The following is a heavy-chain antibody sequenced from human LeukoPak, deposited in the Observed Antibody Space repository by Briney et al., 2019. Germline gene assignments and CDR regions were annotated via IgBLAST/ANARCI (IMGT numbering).Heavy chain of an antibody. V-gene: IGHV1-2*02. CDR1: GYTFTGYY. D-gene: IGHD1-26*01. CDR2: INPNSGGT. Sequence: GASVKVSCKASGYTFTGYYMHWVRQAPGQGLEWMGWINPNSGGTNYAQKFQGRVTMTRDTFISTAYMELSRLRSDDTAVYYCARDRFFGAPTECYYYYYGMDVWGQGTTVTVSS. CDR3: ARDRFFGAPTECYYYYYGMDV. J-gene: IGHJ6*02.